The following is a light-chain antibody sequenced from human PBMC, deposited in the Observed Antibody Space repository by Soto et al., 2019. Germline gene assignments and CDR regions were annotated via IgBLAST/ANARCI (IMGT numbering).Light chain of an antibody. CDR3: QQYNNWRT. J-gene: IGKJ2*02. CDR1: QSVSSN. CDR2: GAS. Sequence: EIVMTQSPATLSVSPGERATLSCRASQSVSSNLAWYQQKPGQAPRLLIHGASARVTGTPARFTGSGSGTEFTRTISSLQSEDSAVYYCQQYNNWRTFGQGTKLEIK. V-gene: IGKV3-15*01.